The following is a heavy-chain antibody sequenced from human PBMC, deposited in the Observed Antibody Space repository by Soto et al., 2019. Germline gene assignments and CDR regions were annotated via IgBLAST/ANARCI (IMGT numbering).Heavy chain of an antibody. V-gene: IGHV6-1*01. Sequence: HSRTLTCTTSGGSGANNTVACNWFRQTPSRGLEWLGRTYYRSKWHNDYAVSVKSRITINPDTSKNQFSLQLNSVTPEDTAVYYCARDNIAVAGNVDYWGQGTLVTVSS. D-gene: IGHD6-19*01. CDR1: GGSGANNTVA. J-gene: IGHJ4*02. CDR3: ARDNIAVAGNVDY. CDR2: TYYRSKWHN.